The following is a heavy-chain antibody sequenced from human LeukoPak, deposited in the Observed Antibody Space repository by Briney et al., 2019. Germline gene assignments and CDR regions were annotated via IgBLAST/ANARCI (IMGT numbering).Heavy chain of an antibody. J-gene: IGHJ4*02. V-gene: IGHV3-43*01. CDR3: AKDHSSSSGFDY. CDR1: GFTFDDYT. Sequence: SGGSLRLSCAASGFTFDDYTMHWVRQAPGKGLEWGSLISWDGGSTYYADSVKGRFTISRDNSKNSLYLQMNSLRTEDTALYYCAKDHSSSSGFDYWGQGTLVTVSS. D-gene: IGHD6-6*01. CDR2: ISWDGGST.